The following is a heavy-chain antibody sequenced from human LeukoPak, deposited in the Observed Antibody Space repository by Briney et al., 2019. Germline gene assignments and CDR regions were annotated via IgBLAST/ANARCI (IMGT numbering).Heavy chain of an antibody. Sequence: SQTLSLTCTVSGGSISSGGYYWSWIRQHPGKGLEWIGYIYYSGSTHYNPSLKSRVTIAIDTSKMQFSLRLSSVTAADTAVYYCARQWSSGSYLNWFDPWGQGTLVTVSS. D-gene: IGHD1-26*01. CDR3: ARQWSSGSYLNWFDP. CDR2: IYYSGST. J-gene: IGHJ5*02. V-gene: IGHV4-30-4*08. CDR1: GGSISSGGYY.